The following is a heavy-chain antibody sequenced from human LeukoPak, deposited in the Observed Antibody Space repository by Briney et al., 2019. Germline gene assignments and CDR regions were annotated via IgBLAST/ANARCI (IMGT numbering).Heavy chain of an antibody. Sequence: SETLSLTCTDDSISSYCCSWVRLPPGKGLEWIGFMCPSGRTDYNPSLKSRVTMSIDTSKNQLSMELRFLTAADTAVYYCATSYDGKTAPYDLWGHGTLVTVSS. CDR2: MCPSGRT. CDR1: DSISSYC. V-gene: IGHV4-4*08. D-gene: IGHD4-23*01. CDR3: ATSYDGKTAPYDL. J-gene: IGHJ5*02.